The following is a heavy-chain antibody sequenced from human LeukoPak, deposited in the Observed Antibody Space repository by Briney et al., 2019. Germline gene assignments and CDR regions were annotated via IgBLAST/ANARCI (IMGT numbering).Heavy chain of an antibody. Sequence: GGSLRLSCAASGFTFYDYGMSWVRQAPGKGLEWVSGINWNGGSTGYTDSVKGRFTISRDNAKNSLYLQMNSLRAEDTAVYYCAELGITMIGGVWGKGTTVTISS. CDR1: GFTFYDYG. CDR3: AELGITMIGGV. D-gene: IGHD3-10*02. CDR2: INWNGGST. V-gene: IGHV3-20*04. J-gene: IGHJ6*04.